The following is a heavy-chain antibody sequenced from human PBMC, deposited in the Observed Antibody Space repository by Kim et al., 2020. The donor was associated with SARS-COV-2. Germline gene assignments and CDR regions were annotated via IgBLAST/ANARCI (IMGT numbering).Heavy chain of an antibody. D-gene: IGHD5-18*01. CDR3: VKVRTAMMLDSVDI. V-gene: IGHV3-23*01. Sequence: SVDSVKGRFTISRDNSKTALYLQMNSRRVADTAVYYCVKVRTAMMLDSVDIWGHGTMVTVSS. J-gene: IGHJ3*02.